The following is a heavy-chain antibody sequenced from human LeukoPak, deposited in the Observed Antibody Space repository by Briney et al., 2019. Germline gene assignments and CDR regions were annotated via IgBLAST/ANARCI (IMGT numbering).Heavy chain of an antibody. CDR2: ISSSSSYT. Sequence: PGGSLRLSCAASGFTFSDYYMSWIRQAPGKGLEWVSYISSSSSYTNCADSVKGRFTISRDNAKNSLYLQMNSLRAEDTAVYYCATDVYSSSSVDWFDPWGQGTLVTVSS. D-gene: IGHD6-6*01. CDR3: ATDVYSSSSVDWFDP. CDR1: GFTFSDYY. V-gene: IGHV3-11*06. J-gene: IGHJ5*02.